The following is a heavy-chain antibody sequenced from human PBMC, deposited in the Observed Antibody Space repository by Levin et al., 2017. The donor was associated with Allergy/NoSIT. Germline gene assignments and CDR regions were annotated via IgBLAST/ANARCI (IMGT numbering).Heavy chain of an antibody. Sequence: GESLKISCKASGYTFTNYYMHWMRQAPGQGLEWMGIISPSGGTTTYAHNFQGRVTMTRNTSTSTVYVELSSLSCEETAVYYGARSGVGATMHFDSWGQGTLVTVSS. CDR3: ARSGVGATMHFDS. CDR2: ISPSGGTT. J-gene: IGHJ4*02. V-gene: IGHV1-46*01. CDR1: GYTFTNYY. D-gene: IGHD1-26*01.